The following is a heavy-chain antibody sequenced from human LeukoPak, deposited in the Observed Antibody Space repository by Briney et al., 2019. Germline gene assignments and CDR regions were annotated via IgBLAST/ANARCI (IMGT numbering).Heavy chain of an antibody. V-gene: IGHV4-59*01. J-gene: IGHJ6*02. D-gene: IGHD2-2*01. CDR2: IYYSGST. CDR1: GGSISSYH. CDR3: TRAPRVVPADTSMYYYYGMDV. Sequence: PAETLSLTCTVSGGSISSYHWSWIRQPPGKGLEWIGDIYYSGSTNYNPSLKRRVTISVDTSKNQFSLTLSSVTAADTALYSCTRAPRVVPADTSMYYYYGMDVWGQGTTVTVSS.